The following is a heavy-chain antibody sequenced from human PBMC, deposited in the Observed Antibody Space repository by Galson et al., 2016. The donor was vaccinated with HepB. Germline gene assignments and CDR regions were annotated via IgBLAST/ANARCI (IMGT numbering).Heavy chain of an antibody. CDR3: ATDALGLFDY. CDR2: IVPIFDAP. Sequence: SVKVSCKASGGSFRDLAINWVRQAPGQGLEWMGGIVPIFDAPNYARKFQGRVTITADTSTSTAYMELDSLTSEDTAVYFCATDALGLFDYWGRGTLVTVSS. CDR1: GGSFRDLA. V-gene: IGHV1-69*06. J-gene: IGHJ4*02. D-gene: IGHD3-16*01.